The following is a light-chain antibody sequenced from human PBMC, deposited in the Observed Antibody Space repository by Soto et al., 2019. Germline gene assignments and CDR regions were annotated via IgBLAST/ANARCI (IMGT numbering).Light chain of an antibody. CDR1: SSNIGGNS. J-gene: IGLJ1*01. CDR3: GSWDSSLSAYV. Sequence: HSVLTQPPSVSAAPGQRVTISCSGSSSNIGGNSVSWYQQLPGTAPKLLIYDDDKRPSGIPGRFSGSKSGTSATLGITGFQTGDEADYYCGSWDSSLSAYVFGTGTKVT. V-gene: IGLV1-51*01. CDR2: DDD.